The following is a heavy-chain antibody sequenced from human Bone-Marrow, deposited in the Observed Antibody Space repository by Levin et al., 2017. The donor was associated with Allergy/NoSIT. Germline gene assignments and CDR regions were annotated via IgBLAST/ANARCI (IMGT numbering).Heavy chain of an antibody. Sequence: SETLSLTCTVSGGSISNNYWSWIRQPPEKRLEWIGYIYYSGRTNYNPSLKSRVTISVDTSKNLLSLKLRPVTAADSAVYYCARASPSGGNSYYYYYMDVWGKGTTVTVSS. CDR2: IYYSGRT. V-gene: IGHV4-59*01. CDR1: GGSISNNY. D-gene: IGHD4-23*01. J-gene: IGHJ6*03. CDR3: ARASPSGGNSYYYYYMDV.